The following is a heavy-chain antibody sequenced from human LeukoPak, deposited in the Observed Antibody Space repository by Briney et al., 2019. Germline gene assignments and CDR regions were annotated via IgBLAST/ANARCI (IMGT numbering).Heavy chain of an antibody. J-gene: IGHJ3*02. CDR1: GYTFTSYG. CDR3: RLAYCGGDCYSDAFDI. D-gene: IGHD2-21*02. Sequence: ASVKVSCKASGYTFTSYGISWVRQAPGQGLEWLGWISTYNGNTHYAQKLQGRVTITADKSTSTAYMELSSLRSEDTAVYYCRLAYCGGDCYSDAFDIWGQGTMVTVSS. CDR2: ISTYNGNT. V-gene: IGHV1-18*01.